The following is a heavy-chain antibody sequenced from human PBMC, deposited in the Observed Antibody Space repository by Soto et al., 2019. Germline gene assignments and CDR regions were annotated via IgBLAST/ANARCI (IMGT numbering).Heavy chain of an antibody. V-gene: IGHV4-39*01. CDR3: ARPGLGGYCSSTSCYGDRTYWFDP. CDR2: IYYSGST. J-gene: IGHJ5*02. D-gene: IGHD2-2*01. CDR1: GGSISSSSYY. Sequence: QLQLQESGPGLVKPSETLSLTCTVSGGSISSSSYYWGWIRQPPGKGLEWIGSIYYSGSTYYNPSLKSRVTISVDTSKNQFSLKLSSVTAADTAVYYCARPGLGGYCSSTSCYGDRTYWFDPWGQGTLVTVSS.